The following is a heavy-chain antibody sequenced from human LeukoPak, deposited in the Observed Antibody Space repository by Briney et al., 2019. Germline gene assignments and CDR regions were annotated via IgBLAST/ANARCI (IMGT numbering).Heavy chain of an antibody. Sequence: PGGSLRLSCAASGFTFSNYGMTWLRQTPAKGLEWVSAIGGSGETTYYSDSVKGRFTISRDNSKNTLFLQMNSLRVEDAAMYYCAKTDGYFDQWGQGTLVAVSS. CDR2: IGGSGETT. D-gene: IGHD3-22*01. CDR1: GFTFSNYG. J-gene: IGHJ4*02. CDR3: AKTDGYFDQ. V-gene: IGHV3-23*01.